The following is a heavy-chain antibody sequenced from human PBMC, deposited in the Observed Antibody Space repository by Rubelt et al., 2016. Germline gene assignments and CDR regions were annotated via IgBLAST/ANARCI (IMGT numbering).Heavy chain of an antibody. V-gene: IGHV3-21*01. Sequence: GGGLVQPGGSLRLSCAASGFTFGTYAMSWVRQAPGKGLEWVSSISGSTTSIVYADSVKGRFTISRDNAKSSLYLQMNSLRVEDTAVYYCATGGGIDYWGQGTLVTVSS. CDR1: GFTFGTYA. CDR2: ISGSTTSI. CDR3: ATGGGIDY. J-gene: IGHJ4*02. D-gene: IGHD3-16*01.